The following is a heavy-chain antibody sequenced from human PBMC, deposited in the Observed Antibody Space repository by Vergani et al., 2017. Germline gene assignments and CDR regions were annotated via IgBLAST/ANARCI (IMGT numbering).Heavy chain of an antibody. CDR3: ARDPAEPPDYYYGMDV. CDR2: ISSSSSYI. V-gene: IGHV3-21*01. J-gene: IGHJ6*02. Sequence: EVQLVESGGGLVKPGGSLRLSCAASGFTFSSYSMNWVRQAPGKGLEWVSSISSSSSYIYYADSVKGRFTISRDNAKNSLYLQMNSLRAEDTAVYYCARDPAEPPDYYYGMDVWGQGTTVTVSS. CDR1: GFTFSSYS.